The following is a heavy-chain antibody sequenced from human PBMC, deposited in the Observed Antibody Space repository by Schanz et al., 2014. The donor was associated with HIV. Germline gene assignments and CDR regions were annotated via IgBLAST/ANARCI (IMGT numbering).Heavy chain of an antibody. Sequence: VQLVESGGGLVQPGGSLRLSCVVSELHFTTYWMTWVRQAPGKGLEWAAVIWYDGSYKYYADSVKGRFTISRDNPKNTLYLQMNSLRAEDTAIYYCARSPDWAGTDAFDIWGQGTMVTVSS. CDR1: ELHFTTYW. D-gene: IGHD6-19*01. J-gene: IGHJ3*02. CDR3: ARSPDWAGTDAFDI. CDR2: IWYDGSYK. V-gene: IGHV3-33*01.